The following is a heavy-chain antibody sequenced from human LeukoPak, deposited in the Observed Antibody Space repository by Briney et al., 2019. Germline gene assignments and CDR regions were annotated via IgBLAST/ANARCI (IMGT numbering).Heavy chain of an antibody. CDR1: GFTFSSYA. Sequence: PGGSLRLSCAASGFTFSSYAMHWVRQAPGKGLEWVAVISYDGSNKYYADSVKGRFTISRDNSKNTLYLQMNSLRAEDTAVYYCAREPYYYDSSGYYPAGSFDYWGQGTLVTVSS. V-gene: IGHV3-30-3*01. CDR3: AREPYYYDSSGYYPAGSFDY. D-gene: IGHD3-22*01. CDR2: ISYDGSNK. J-gene: IGHJ4*02.